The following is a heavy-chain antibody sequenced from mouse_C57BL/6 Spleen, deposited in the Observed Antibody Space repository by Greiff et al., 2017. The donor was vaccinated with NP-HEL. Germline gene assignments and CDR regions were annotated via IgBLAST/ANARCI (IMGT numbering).Heavy chain of an antibody. V-gene: IGHV1-55*01. J-gene: IGHJ2*01. CDR2: IYPGSGSN. CDR1: GYTFTSYW. D-gene: IGHD1-1*01. CDR3: AREDYGSRVDY. Sequence: QVQLKESGAELVKPGASVKMSCKASGYTFTSYWITWVKQRPGQGLEWIGDIYPGSGSNNYNEKFKSKATLTVDTSSSTAYMQLSSLTSEDSAVYYCAREDYGSRVDYWGQGTTLTVSS.